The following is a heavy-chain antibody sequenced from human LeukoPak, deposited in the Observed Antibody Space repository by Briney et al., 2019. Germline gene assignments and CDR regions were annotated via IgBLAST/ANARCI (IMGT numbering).Heavy chain of an antibody. J-gene: IGHJ4*02. CDR2: ISSSSSTI. CDR1: GFTFSSYS. CDR3: AKGDLRSLYYYDSIHDY. V-gene: IGHV3-48*01. D-gene: IGHD3-22*01. Sequence: GGSLRLSCAASGFTFSSYSMNWVRQAPGKGLEWVSYISSSSSTIYYADSVKGRFTISRDNSKNTLYLQMNSLRAEDTAVYYCAKGDLRSLYYYDSIHDYWGQGTLVTVSS.